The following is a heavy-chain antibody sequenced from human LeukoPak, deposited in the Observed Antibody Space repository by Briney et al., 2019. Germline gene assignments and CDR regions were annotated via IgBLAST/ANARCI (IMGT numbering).Heavy chain of an antibody. CDR2: IYTSGST. Sequence: PSETLSLTCTVSGGSISSGSYYWSWIRQPAGKGLEWIGRIYTSGSTNYNPSLKSRVTISVDTSKNQFSLKLSSVTAADTAVYYCAYGSWYVYFDYWGQGTLVTVSS. V-gene: IGHV4-61*02. J-gene: IGHJ4*02. CDR3: AYGSWYVYFDY. CDR1: GGSISSGSYY. D-gene: IGHD6-13*01.